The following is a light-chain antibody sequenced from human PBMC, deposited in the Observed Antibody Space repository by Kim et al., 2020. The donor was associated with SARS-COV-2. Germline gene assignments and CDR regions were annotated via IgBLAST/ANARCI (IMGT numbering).Light chain of an antibody. CDR3: CSYTGDSAFVI. J-gene: IGLJ2*01. CDR1: SSDVGRYDL. Sequence: QSITISCPGTSSDVGRYDLVSWYQQLPGKAPKLMIYEVSKRPSGVSNRFSGSKSGITASLTISGLQAEDEADYYCCSYTGDSAFVIFGGGTKLTVL. V-gene: IGLV2-23*02. CDR2: EVS.